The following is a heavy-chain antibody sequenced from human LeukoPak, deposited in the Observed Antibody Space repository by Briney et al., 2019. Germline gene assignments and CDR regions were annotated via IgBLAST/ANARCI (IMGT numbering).Heavy chain of an antibody. CDR3: ARDLGVPNWFDP. Sequence: SETLSLTCTVSGGSISSSSYYWGWIRQPPGKGLEWIGSIYYSGSTYYNPSLKSRVTISVDTSKNQFSLKLSSVPAADTAVYYCARDLGVPNWFDPWGQGTLVTVSS. V-gene: IGHV4-39*07. CDR1: GGSISSSSYY. CDR2: IYYSGST. D-gene: IGHD1-26*01. J-gene: IGHJ5*02.